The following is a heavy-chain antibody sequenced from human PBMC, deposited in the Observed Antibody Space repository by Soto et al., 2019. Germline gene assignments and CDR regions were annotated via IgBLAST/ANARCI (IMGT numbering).Heavy chain of an antibody. Sequence: PGESLKISCKGSGYSFTSYWIGWVRQMPGKGLEWMGIIYPGDSDTRYSPSFQGQVTISADKSISTAYLQWSSLKASDTAMYYCARRSGWYLPSYYYGMDVWGQGTTVTVSS. D-gene: IGHD6-19*01. J-gene: IGHJ6*02. V-gene: IGHV5-51*01. CDR3: ARRSGWYLPSYYYGMDV. CDR1: GYSFTSYW. CDR2: IYPGDSDT.